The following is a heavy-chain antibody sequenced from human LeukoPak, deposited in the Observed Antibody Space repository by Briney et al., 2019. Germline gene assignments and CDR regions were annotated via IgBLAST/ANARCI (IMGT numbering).Heavy chain of an antibody. Sequence: SETLSLTCAVSGGSISSGGYSWSWIRQPPGKGLEWIGYIYHSGSTYYNPSLKSRVTISVDRSKNQFSLKLSSVTAADTAVYYRARTYCSGGSCYFDYWGQGTLVTVSS. CDR3: ARTYCSGGSCYFDY. V-gene: IGHV4-30-2*01. CDR1: GGSISSGGYS. CDR2: IYHSGST. D-gene: IGHD2-15*01. J-gene: IGHJ4*02.